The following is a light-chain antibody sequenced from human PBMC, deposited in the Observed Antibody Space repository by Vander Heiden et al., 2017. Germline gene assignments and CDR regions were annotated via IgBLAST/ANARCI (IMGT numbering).Light chain of an antibody. CDR2: GHT. CDR3: QSYDSSLSGVWG. Sequence: QSVLTQPPSVSGAPGQRVTISCPGRSSHIGAGYDVHWYQQLPGTAPKLLIYGHTNRPSGVPDRFSGSKSGTSASLAITGLQAEDEADYYCQSYDSSLSGVWGFGGGTKLTVL. J-gene: IGLJ3*02. V-gene: IGLV1-40*01. CDR1: SSHIGAGYD.